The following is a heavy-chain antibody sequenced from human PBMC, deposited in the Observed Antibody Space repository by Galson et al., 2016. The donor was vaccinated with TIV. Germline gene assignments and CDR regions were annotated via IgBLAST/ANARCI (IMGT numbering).Heavy chain of an antibody. CDR1: GYTFTHYY. V-gene: IGHV1-2*06. D-gene: IGHD2-2*01. CDR3: KRERGTRYCSSTSCYGYYGMDV. J-gene: IGHJ6*02. Sequence: SVKVSCKASGYTFTHYYMHWVRQAPGQGPEWMGRINPDSGGTDYAQKFQGRVTMTRDTSISTAYMDLSRLRSDDTAVYYWKRERGTRYCSSTSCYGYYGMDVWGQGTTVTVSS. CDR2: INPDSGGT.